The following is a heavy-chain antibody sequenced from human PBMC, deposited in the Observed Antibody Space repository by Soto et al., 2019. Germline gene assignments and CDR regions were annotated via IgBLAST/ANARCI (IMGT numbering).Heavy chain of an antibody. Sequence: QVQLVESGGGVVQPGRYLRLSCAASGFTFSSYAMHWVSPAPGKGLEWVAVISYDGRNKYYAASVKGRFTISRDNSKNSLDLQMNSLIAEDTAVYYCARGDTYYYDSSGYDAPTQPDFDYWGQVTLVTVSS. CDR1: GFTFSSYA. D-gene: IGHD3-22*01. J-gene: IGHJ4*02. CDR2: ISYDGRNK. V-gene: IGHV3-30*04. CDR3: ARGDTYYYDSSGYDAPTQPDFDY.